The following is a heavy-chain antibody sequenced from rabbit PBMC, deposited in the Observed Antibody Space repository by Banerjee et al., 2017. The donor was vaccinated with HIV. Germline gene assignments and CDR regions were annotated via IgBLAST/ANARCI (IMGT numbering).Heavy chain of an antibody. CDR2: INTSSANT. V-gene: IGHV1S45*01. D-gene: IGHD2-1*01. J-gene: IGHJ4*01. CDR1: GFDFSSYG. Sequence: QEQLVESGGGLVQPGGSLKLSCKASGFDFSSYGVSWVRQAPGKGLEWIACINTSSANTVYATWAKGRFTISKTSSTTVTLQMTSLTAADTATYFCARTIADYGAAFDLWGQGTLVTVS. CDR3: ARTIADYGAAFDL.